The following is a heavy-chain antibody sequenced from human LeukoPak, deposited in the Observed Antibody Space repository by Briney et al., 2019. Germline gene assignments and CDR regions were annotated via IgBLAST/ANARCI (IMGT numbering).Heavy chain of an antibody. Sequence: SETLSLTCTVSGGSISSYYWSWIRQPPGKGLEWIGYIYYSGSTNYNPSLKSRVTISVDTSKSQFSLKLSSVTAADTAVYYCARHRGRSGSYPSGYYFDYWGQGTLVTVSS. CDR2: IYYSGST. CDR3: ARHRGRSGSYPSGYYFDY. J-gene: IGHJ4*02. CDR1: GGSISSYY. D-gene: IGHD1-26*01. V-gene: IGHV4-59*08.